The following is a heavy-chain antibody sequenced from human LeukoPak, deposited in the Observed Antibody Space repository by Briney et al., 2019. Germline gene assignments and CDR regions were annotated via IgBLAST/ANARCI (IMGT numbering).Heavy chain of an antibody. D-gene: IGHD6-19*01. CDR1: GFTFGSYA. CDR3: ANLDIAVAGTEETIDY. CDR2: ISGSGGST. Sequence: GGSLRLSCAASGFTFGSYAMSWVRQAPGKGLEWVSAISGSGGSTYYADSVKGRFTISRDNSKNTLYLQMNSLRAEDTAVYYCANLDIAVAGTEETIDYWGQGTLVTVSS. V-gene: IGHV3-23*01. J-gene: IGHJ4*02.